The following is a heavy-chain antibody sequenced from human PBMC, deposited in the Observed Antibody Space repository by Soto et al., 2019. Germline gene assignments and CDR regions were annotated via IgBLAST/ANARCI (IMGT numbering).Heavy chain of an antibody. CDR3: ARDQGDYDYVWGSSHYYGMDV. CDR1: GFTFSSYA. CDR2: ISYDGSNK. D-gene: IGHD3-16*01. J-gene: IGHJ6*02. Sequence: PGGSLRLSCAASGFTFSSYAMHWVRQAPGKGLEWVAVISYDGSNKYYADSVKGRFTISRDNSKNTLYLQMNSLRAEDTAVYYGARDQGDYDYVWGSSHYYGMDVWGQGTTVTVSS. V-gene: IGHV3-30-3*01.